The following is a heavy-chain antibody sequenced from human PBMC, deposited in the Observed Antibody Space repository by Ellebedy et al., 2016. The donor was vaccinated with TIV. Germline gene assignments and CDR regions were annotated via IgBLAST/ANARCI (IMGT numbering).Heavy chain of an antibody. D-gene: IGHD6-19*01. V-gene: IGHV4-59*01. CDR1: GGSINNYY. CDR3: ARTKAVAGTFCFDY. J-gene: IGHJ4*02. CDR2: IYYSGST. Sequence: SETLSLTCTVSGGSINNYYWSWIRQPPGKGLEWIGYIYYSGSTHYNPSLKSRVTISVDTSKTQFSLKLSSVTAADTAVYYCARTKAVAGTFCFDYWGQGTLVTVSS.